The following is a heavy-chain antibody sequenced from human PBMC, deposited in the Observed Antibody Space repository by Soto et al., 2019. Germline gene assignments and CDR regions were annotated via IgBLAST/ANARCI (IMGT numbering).Heavy chain of an antibody. CDR3: GTVLSSYGLRWFDL. D-gene: IGHD5-18*01. CDR2: FDPEDGET. J-gene: IGHJ5*02. CDR1: GYTLTSLS. V-gene: IGHV1-24*01. Sequence: AASVKLSCKDSGYTLTSLSMHLVRQAPGKGLEWMGGFDPEDGETIYAQKFQGRVTMTEDTSTDTAYMELSSLRSEDTSVYYCGTVLSSYGLRWFDLWGQGVLVTVSS.